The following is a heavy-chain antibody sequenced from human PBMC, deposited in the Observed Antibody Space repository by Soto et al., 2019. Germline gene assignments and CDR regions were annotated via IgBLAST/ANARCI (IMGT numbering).Heavy chain of an antibody. V-gene: IGHV5-10-1*01. CDR3: LWRGPINRGMDV. J-gene: IGHJ6*02. CDR1: QDSFSSYW. D-gene: IGHD3-3*01. CDR2: IDPSDSYT. Sequence: LGESLKISYRVSQDSFSSYWISWVLQMPGKGLEWMGRIDPSDSYTNYSPSFQGHVTISADKSISTAYLQWSSLKASDTAMYYDLWRGPINRGMDVWGQGTTVTVSS.